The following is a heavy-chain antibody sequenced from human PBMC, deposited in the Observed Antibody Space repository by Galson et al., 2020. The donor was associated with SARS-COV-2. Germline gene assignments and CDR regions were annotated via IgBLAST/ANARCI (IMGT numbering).Heavy chain of an antibody. CDR3: ARLHYGEYAPEAFDV. CDR1: GTSINSGSYS. D-gene: IGHD4-17*01. CDR2: IPHRGGT. J-gene: IGHJ3*01. V-gene: IGHV4-30-2*01. Sequence: PSETLSLPCAVSGTSINSGSYSWNWIRHPPGKGLEWIGYIPHRGGTYYNPSLKSRVTISGDRSKNQFSLRLSSVTAADTAVYYCARLHYGEYAPEAFDVWGPGTRVTVAS.